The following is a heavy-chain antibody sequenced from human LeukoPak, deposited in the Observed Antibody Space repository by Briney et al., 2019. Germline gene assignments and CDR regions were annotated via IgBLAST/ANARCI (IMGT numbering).Heavy chain of an antibody. V-gene: IGHV4-39*07. CDR3: ARGVTMIGRLRFDP. Sequence: SETLSLTCTVSGGSISSSSYYWGWIRQPPGKGLEWIGSIYYSGSTYYNPSLKSRVTISGDTSKNQFSLKLSSVTAADTAVYYCARGVTMIGRLRFDPWGQGTLVTVSS. CDR2: IYYSGST. D-gene: IGHD3-22*01. CDR1: GGSISSSSYY. J-gene: IGHJ5*02.